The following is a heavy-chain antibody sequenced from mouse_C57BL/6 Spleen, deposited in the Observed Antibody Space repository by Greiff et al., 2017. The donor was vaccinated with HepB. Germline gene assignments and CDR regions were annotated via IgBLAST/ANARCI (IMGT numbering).Heavy chain of an antibody. Sequence: QVQLKESGAELARPGASVKMSCKASGYTFTSYTMHWVKQRPGQGLEWIGYINPSSGYTKYNQKFKDKATLTADKSSSTAYMQLSSLTSEDSAVYYCAYLPGSSYGFAYWGQGTLVTVSA. CDR3: AYLPGSSYGFAY. J-gene: IGHJ3*01. V-gene: IGHV1-4*01. CDR2: INPSSGYT. D-gene: IGHD1-1*01. CDR1: GYTFTSYT.